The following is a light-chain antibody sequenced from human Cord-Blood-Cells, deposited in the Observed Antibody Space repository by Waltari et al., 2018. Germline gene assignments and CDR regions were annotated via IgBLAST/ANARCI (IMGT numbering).Light chain of an antibody. CDR3: QQANSFPYT. CDR1: QGISSW. Sequence: DIQMTQSPYSVSASVGERVTITCRASQGISSWLAWYPQKPGKAPKLLFYASSSLQSGVPSRFSGSGSGTDFTLTISSLQPEDFATYYCQQANSFPYTFGQGTKLEIK. V-gene: IGKV1-12*01. J-gene: IGKJ2*01. CDR2: ASS.